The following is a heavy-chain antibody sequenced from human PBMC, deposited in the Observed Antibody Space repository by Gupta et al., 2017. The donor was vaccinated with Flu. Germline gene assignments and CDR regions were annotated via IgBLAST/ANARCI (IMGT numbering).Heavy chain of an antibody. J-gene: IGHJ6*02. Sequence: DDFAMHWVRQGPGKGLEWVSGISWNSVNVGYADSVKGRFTISKDTAKNSLFLQMNSLRPEDTAVYYCAKDLGGSNPGYYCQGLDVWGQGTTVTVSS. CDR3: AKDLGGSNPGYYCQGLDV. V-gene: IGHV3-9*01. D-gene: IGHD3-10*01. CDR2: ISWNSVNV. CDR1: DDFA.